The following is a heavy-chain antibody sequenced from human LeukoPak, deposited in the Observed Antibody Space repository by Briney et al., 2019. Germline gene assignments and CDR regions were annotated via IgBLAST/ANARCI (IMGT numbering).Heavy chain of an antibody. CDR2: INPSGGST. D-gene: IGHD1-26*01. J-gene: IGHJ4*02. CDR1: GYTFTSYY. V-gene: IGHV1-46*01. Sequence: ASVKVSCKASGYTFTSYYMHWVRQAPGQGLEWMGIINPSGGSTGYAQKFQGRVTMTRDMSTSTVYMELSSLRSEDTAVYYCARDPHSGSYSWGADYWGQGTLVTVSS. CDR3: ARDPHSGSYSWGADY.